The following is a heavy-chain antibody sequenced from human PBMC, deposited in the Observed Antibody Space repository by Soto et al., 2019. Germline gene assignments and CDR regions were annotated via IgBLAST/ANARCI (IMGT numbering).Heavy chain of an antibody. V-gene: IGHV3-30-3*01. CDR3: ARELKSYYYYGMDV. CDR2: ISYDGSNK. Sequence: GGSLRLSCAASGFTFSSYAMHWFRQAPGKGLEWVAVISYDGSNKYYADSVKGRFTISRDNSKNTLYLQMNSLRAEDTAVYHCARELKSYYYYGMDVWGQGTTVTVSS. J-gene: IGHJ6*02. CDR1: GFTFSSYA.